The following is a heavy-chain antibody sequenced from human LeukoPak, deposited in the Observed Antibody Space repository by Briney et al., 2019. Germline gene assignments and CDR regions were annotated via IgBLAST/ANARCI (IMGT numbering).Heavy chain of an antibody. CDR1: GGSISSGSYY. Sequence: SETLSLTCTVSGGSISSGSYYWGWIRQPPGKGPEWIGSIYYSGTTFYNPSLMSRVTISVDTSKNQFSLRLSSVTAADTAVYYCATHNYGSGSPRYYFDFWGQGALVTVSS. D-gene: IGHD3-10*01. CDR2: IYYSGTT. CDR3: ATHNYGSGSPRYYFDF. V-gene: IGHV4-39*01. J-gene: IGHJ4*02.